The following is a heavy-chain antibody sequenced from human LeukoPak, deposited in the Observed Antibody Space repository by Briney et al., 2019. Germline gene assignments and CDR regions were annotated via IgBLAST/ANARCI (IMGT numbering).Heavy chain of an antibody. V-gene: IGHV1-2*02. D-gene: IGHD6-25*01. CDR3: AKQSRSTAAVGSSWFDP. CDR1: GYTFTGYY. J-gene: IGHJ5*02. Sequence: ASVKVSCKTSGYTFTGYYMHWVRQAPGQGLEWMGWINPNSGGTNYAQKFQGRVTMTRDTSISTAYMELSRLRSDDTAVYYCAKQSRSTAAVGSSWFDPWGQGTLVTVSS. CDR2: INPNSGGT.